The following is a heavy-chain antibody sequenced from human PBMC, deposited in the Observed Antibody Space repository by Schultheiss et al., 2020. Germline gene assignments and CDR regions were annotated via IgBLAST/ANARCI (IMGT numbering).Heavy chain of an antibody. J-gene: IGHJ5*02. CDR3: ARTERCGGSCYGPGGWFDP. CDR2: IIPIFGTA. D-gene: IGHD2-15*01. CDR1: GGTFSSYA. Sequence: SVKVSCKASGGTFSSYAISWVRQAPGQGLEWMGGIIPIFGTANYAQKFQGRVTITADESTSTAYMELSSLRSDDTAVYYCARTERCGGSCYGPGGWFDPWGQGTLVTVSS. V-gene: IGHV1-69*13.